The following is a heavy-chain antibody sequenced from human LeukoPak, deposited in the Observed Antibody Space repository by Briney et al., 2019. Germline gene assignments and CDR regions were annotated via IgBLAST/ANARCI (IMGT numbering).Heavy chain of an antibody. D-gene: IGHD2-2*01. CDR3: TRGRYQLLGSNDS. CDR2: ITMNSVR. CDR1: GFSLSDYG. J-gene: IGHJ4*02. Sequence: PGGSLRLSCSASGFSLSDYGMSWVRQAPGKGLEWVSYITMNSVRFYAGSVKGRFTISRDNDKNSVYLQMNSLRDEDTAVYFCTRGRYQLLGSNDSWGQGSLVTVSS. V-gene: IGHV3-48*02.